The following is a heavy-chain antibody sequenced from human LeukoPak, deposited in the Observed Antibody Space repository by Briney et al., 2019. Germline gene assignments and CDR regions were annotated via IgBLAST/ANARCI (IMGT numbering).Heavy chain of an antibody. CDR1: GFIFRSFS. CDR2: ISSTSNHK. Sequence: GGSLRLSCAASGFIFRSFSMTWVRQAPGKGLEWVASISSTSNHKYHADSVKGRFTISRDNDKNSLYLQMNSLRAEDTALYYCATRVTADSYDASHIWGQGTMVTVSS. V-gene: IGHV3-21*06. J-gene: IGHJ3*02. D-gene: IGHD6-13*01. CDR3: ATRVTADSYDASHI.